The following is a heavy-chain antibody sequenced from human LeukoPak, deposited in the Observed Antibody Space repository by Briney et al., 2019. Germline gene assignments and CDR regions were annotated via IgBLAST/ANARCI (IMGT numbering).Heavy chain of an antibody. CDR2: IYYSGST. D-gene: IGHD2/OR15-2a*01. Sequence: PSETLSLTCTVSGGSISSGGYYWSWICQHPGKGLEWIGYIYYSGSTYYNPSLKSRVTISVDTSKNQFSLKLSSVTAADTAVYYCAGHHPRNTVDFWGQGTLVTVSS. CDR3: AGHHPRNTVDF. CDR1: GGSISSGGYY. J-gene: IGHJ4*02. V-gene: IGHV4-31*03.